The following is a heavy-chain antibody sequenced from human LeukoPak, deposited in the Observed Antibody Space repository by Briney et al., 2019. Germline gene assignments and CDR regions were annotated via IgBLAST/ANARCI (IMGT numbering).Heavy chain of an antibody. D-gene: IGHD2-2*01. J-gene: IGHJ1*01. CDR2: IKQDGSEK. V-gene: IGHV3-7*01. CDR1: GFTFNSYW. CDR3: ARDMGCCSSTRCPRFQH. Sequence: GGSLRLSCAASGFTFNSYWMSWVRQAPGKGLEWVANIKQDGSEKYYVDSVKGRFTISRDNAKNSLYLQMNSLRADDTAVYYCARDMGCCSSTRCPRFQHWGQGTLVTVSS.